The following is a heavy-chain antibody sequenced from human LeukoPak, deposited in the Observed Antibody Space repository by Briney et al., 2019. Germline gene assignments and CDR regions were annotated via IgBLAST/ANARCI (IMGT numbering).Heavy chain of an antibody. J-gene: IGHJ4*02. CDR2: ISSSSSYI. D-gene: IGHD6-19*01. Sequence: PGGSLRLSCAASGFSFSTYAMNWVRQAPGKGLEWVSSISSSSSYIYYADSVKGRFTISRDNAKNSLYLQMNSLRAEDTAVYYCAREAGVAGFDYWGQGTLVTVSS. V-gene: IGHV3-21*01. CDR1: GFSFSTYA. CDR3: AREAGVAGFDY.